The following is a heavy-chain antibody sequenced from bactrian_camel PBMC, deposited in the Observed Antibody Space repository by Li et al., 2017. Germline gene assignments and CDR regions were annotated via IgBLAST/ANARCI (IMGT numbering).Heavy chain of an antibody. CDR1: GYIYSSLC. CDR3: AHINLTPCFVLITSRPPTQFGY. CDR2: IGSDGST. D-gene: IGHD1*01. Sequence: HVQLVESGGGSVQAGGSLRLSCAASGYIYSSLCVGWFRQTPGKEREGVAVIGSDGSTSYADSVKGRFTASQDNTKNTLYLRMINLKPEDTAMYYCAHINLTPCFVLITSRPPTQFGYWGQGTQVTVS. J-gene: IGHJ6*01. V-gene: IGHV3S53*01.